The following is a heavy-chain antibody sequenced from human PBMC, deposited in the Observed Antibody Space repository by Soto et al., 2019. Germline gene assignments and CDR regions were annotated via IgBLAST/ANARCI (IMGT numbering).Heavy chain of an antibody. Sequence: ASVKVSCKASGYTFTSYAMNWVRQAPGKGLEWMGWINTNTGNPTYAQGFTGRFVFSLDTSVSTAYLQICSLKAEDTAVYYCAREWANYDFWSGPSNYYGMDVWGQGTTVTVSS. CDR1: GYTFTSYA. J-gene: IGHJ6*02. V-gene: IGHV7-4-1*01. CDR3: AREWANYDFWSGPSNYYGMDV. D-gene: IGHD3-3*01. CDR2: INTNTGNP.